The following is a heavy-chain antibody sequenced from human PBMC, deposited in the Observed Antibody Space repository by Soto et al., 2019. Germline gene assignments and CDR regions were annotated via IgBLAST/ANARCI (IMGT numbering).Heavy chain of an antibody. CDR1: GFTFSDYA. V-gene: IGHV3-23*01. CDR3: AKGRPGVAAAPDY. D-gene: IGHD2-21*01. Sequence: PGGSQRLSCAASGFTFSDYAMAWVRQAPGKGLEWVSSASGSGSGTYYADSVRGRFTISRDNSKNTLFLHMTNLRAGDTALYFCAKGRPGVAAAPDYWGQGTLVTVSS. CDR2: ASGSGSGT. J-gene: IGHJ4*02.